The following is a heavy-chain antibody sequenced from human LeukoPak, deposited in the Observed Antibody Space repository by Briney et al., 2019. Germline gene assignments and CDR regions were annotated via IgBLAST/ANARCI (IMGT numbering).Heavy chain of an antibody. J-gene: IGHJ6*02. CDR2: ISSSGST. D-gene: IGHD2-15*01. V-gene: IGHV4-4*07. CDR1: GGSISNYY. CDR3: ARDRSGGTYGMDV. Sequence: SETLSLTCTVSGGSISNYYWSWIRQPAGKGLEWIGRISSSGSTNYSPSLKSRVTMSVDTSKNQFSLKLSSVTAADTAVYYCARDRSGGTYGMDVWGQGTTVTVSS.